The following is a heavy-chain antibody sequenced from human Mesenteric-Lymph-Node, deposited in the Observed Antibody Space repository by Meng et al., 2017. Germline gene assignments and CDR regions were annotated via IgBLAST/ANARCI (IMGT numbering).Heavy chain of an antibody. CDR1: GFTFSSYT. D-gene: IGHD3-22*01. Sequence: GESLTISCAASGFTFSSYTMNWVRQAPGKGLEWVSSISSSSSYIYYADSVKGRFTISRDNAKNSLYLQMNSLRAEETAVYYCARERDYYDSSGYFDYWGQGTLVTVSS. CDR3: ARERDYYDSSGYFDY. CDR2: ISSSSSYI. V-gene: IGHV3-21*01. J-gene: IGHJ4*02.